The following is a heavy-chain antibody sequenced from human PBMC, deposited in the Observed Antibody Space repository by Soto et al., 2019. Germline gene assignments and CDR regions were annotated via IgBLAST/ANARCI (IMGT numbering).Heavy chain of an antibody. D-gene: IGHD3-10*01. V-gene: IGHV4-59*01. CDR3: ARKGYYDSGSYYNNWFDP. J-gene: IGHJ5*02. CDR2: IYYSGST. Sequence: SETLSLTCTVSGGSISSYYWSWIRQPPGKGLEWIGYIYYSGSTNYNPSLKSRVTISVDTSKNQFSLKLSSVTAADTAVYYCARKGYYDSGSYYNNWFDPWGQGTLVTVSS. CDR1: GGSISSYY.